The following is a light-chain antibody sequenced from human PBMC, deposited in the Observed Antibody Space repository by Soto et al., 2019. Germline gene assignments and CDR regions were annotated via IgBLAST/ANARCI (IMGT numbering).Light chain of an antibody. V-gene: IGKV3-11*01. CDR1: QSVSSY. Sequence: EIVLTQSPATLSLSPGERATLSCRASQSVSSYLAWYQQKPGQAPRLLIYDASNRATGIPARFSGSGSGTDFTLTIRSLELEDFAVYYCQQRSTWPPWTFDQGTKVEIK. CDR3: QQRSTWPPWT. CDR2: DAS. J-gene: IGKJ1*01.